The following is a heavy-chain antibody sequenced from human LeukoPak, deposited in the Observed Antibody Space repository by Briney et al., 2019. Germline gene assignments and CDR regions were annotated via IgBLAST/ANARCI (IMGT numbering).Heavy chain of an antibody. D-gene: IGHD2/OR15-2a*01. V-gene: IGHV3-13*04. CDR1: GFTFSSYD. Sequence: GGSLRLSCAASGFTFSSYDMHWVRQATGKGLEWVSAIGPAGDTYYPDSVKGRFTISRDNAKNSLYLQMNSLRAGDTAVYYCARGGGTTQFDYWGQGTLVTVSS. J-gene: IGHJ4*02. CDR2: IGPAGDT. CDR3: ARGGGTTQFDY.